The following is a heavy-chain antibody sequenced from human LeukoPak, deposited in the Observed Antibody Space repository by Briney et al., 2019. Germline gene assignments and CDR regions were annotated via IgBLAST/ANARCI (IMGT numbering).Heavy chain of an antibody. CDR3: AKGVPYDYVWGSPEPADAFDI. CDR1: GFTFSSYS. J-gene: IGHJ3*02. D-gene: IGHD3-16*01. V-gene: IGHV3-21*01. CDR2: ISSSSSYI. Sequence: GGSLRLSCAASGFTFSSYSMNWVRQAPGKGLEWVSSISSSSSYIYYADSVKGRFTISRDNAKNTLYLQMNSLRAEDTAVYYCAKGVPYDYVWGSPEPADAFDIWGQGTMVTVSS.